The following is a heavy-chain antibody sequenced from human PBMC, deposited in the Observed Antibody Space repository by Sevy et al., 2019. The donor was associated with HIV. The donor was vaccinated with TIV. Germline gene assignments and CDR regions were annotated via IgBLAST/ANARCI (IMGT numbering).Heavy chain of an antibody. D-gene: IGHD3-3*01. J-gene: IGHJ4*02. CDR3: TTDVTIFGVVTLRYYFDY. CDR1: GFTFSNAW. Sequence: GGSLRLSCVASGFTFSNAWMNWVRQAPGKGLEWVGRIKSKTDGGTTDYAAPVKGRFTISRDDSKNTPYLQMNSLKTADTAVYYCTTDVTIFGVVTLRYYFDYWGQGTLVTVSS. V-gene: IGHV3-15*07. CDR2: IKSKTDGGTT.